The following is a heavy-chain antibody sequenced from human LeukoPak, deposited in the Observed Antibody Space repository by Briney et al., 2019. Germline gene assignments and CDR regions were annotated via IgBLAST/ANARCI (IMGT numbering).Heavy chain of an antibody. CDR1: GGSFSGYY. CDR2: INHSGST. Sequence: SETLSLTCAVYGGSFSGYYWSWIRQPPGKGLEWIGEINHSGSTNYNPSLKSRVTISVDTSKNQFSLKLSSVTAADTAVYYCARRQTGSGWNYYYYYYMDVWGKGTTVTISS. V-gene: IGHV4-34*01. D-gene: IGHD6-19*01. CDR3: ARRQTGSGWNYYYYYYMDV. J-gene: IGHJ6*03.